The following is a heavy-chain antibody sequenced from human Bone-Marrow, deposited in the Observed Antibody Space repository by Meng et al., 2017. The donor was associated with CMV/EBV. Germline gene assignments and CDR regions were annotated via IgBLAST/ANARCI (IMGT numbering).Heavy chain of an antibody. CDR3: ARDLGYSGVPNYFDS. D-gene: IGHD1-26*01. J-gene: IGHJ4*02. Sequence: SGITFNSYGMHWVRQAPGKGLEWVAIVYYDGSIKYYADSVKGRFTISRDNSKNMLYLQMNSLRAEDTAVYYCARDLGYSGVPNYFDSWGQGTLVTVSS. CDR1: GITFNSYG. CDR2: VYYDGSIK. V-gene: IGHV3-33*01.